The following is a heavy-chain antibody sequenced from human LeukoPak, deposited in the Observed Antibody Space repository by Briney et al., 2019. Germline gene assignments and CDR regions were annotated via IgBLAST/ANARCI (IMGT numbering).Heavy chain of an antibody. CDR2: IYYSGST. D-gene: IGHD3-3*01. CDR3: ARDRVYDFWSGYPGPYYYYGMDV. Sequence: SETLSLTCTVSGGSISSSSYYWGWIRQPPGKGLEWIGSIYYSGSTYYNPSLKSRVTISVDTSKNQFSLKLSSVTAADTAVYYCARDRVYDFWSGYPGPYYYYGMDVWGQGTTVTVSS. V-gene: IGHV4-39*07. CDR1: GGSISSSSYY. J-gene: IGHJ6*02.